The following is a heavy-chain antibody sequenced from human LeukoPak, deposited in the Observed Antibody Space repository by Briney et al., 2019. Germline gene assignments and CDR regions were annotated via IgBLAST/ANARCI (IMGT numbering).Heavy chain of an antibody. D-gene: IGHD3-3*01. CDR2: IYPGDSDT. CDR3: ARQGAIFGVVGAFDI. J-gene: IGHJ3*02. Sequence: GESLKISCKGSGYSFTSYWIGWVRQMPGKGLEWMGIIYPGDSDTRYSPSFQGQVTISADKSISTAYLQWSSPKASDTAMYYCARQGAIFGVVGAFDIWGQGTMVTVSS. V-gene: IGHV5-51*01. CDR1: GYSFTSYW.